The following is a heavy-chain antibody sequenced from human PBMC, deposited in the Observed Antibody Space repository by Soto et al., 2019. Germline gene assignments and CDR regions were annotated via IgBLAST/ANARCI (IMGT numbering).Heavy chain of an antibody. J-gene: IGHJ4*02. CDR1: GFTFNIYA. V-gene: IGHV3-23*01. D-gene: IGHD1-20*01. Sequence: GGSLRLSCAASGFTFNIYAMTWVRQAPGKGLEWVSTTGATGRTTYYSDAVKGRFTVSRDNSKNTLDLQMSNLRAEDTAVYYCAAVHNTSRSFDYWGQGTLVTVSS. CDR2: TGATGRTT. CDR3: AAVHNTSRSFDY.